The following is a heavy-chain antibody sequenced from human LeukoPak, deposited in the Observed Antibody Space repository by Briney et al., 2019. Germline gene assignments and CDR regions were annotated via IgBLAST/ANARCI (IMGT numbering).Heavy chain of an antibody. D-gene: IGHD1-26*01. Sequence: GGSLRLSCAASGFTFSSYGMSWVRQAPGKGLEWVSAISGSGGSTYYADSVKGRFTISRDNSKNTLYLQMNSLRAEDTAVYYCATIWELNGGRGDYWGQGTLVTVSS. V-gene: IGHV3-23*01. CDR1: GFTFSSYG. CDR2: ISGSGGST. J-gene: IGHJ4*02. CDR3: ATIWELNGGRGDY.